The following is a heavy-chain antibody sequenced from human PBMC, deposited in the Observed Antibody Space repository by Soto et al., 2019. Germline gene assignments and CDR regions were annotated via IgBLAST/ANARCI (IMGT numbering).Heavy chain of an antibody. D-gene: IGHD4-17*01. Sequence: QVQLQESGPGLVKPSETLSLTCTVSGGSVSSGSYYWSWIRQPPGKGLEWIGYIYYSGSTNYNPSLKSRVTISVDTSKNQFSLKLSSVTAADTAVYYCARVATGTNRRCYFDYWGQGTLVTVSS. J-gene: IGHJ4*02. CDR3: ARVATGTNRRCYFDY. V-gene: IGHV4-61*01. CDR1: GGSVSSGSYY. CDR2: IYYSGST.